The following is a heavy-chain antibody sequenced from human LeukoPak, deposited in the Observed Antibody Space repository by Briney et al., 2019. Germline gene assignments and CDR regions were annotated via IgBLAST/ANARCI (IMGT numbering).Heavy chain of an antibody. V-gene: IGHV3-74*01. CDR3: AKARFSGMGGILS. CDR1: GFTFSRYW. CDR2: INSDGSTT. J-gene: IGHJ3*01. Sequence: GGSLRLSCAASGFTFSRYWMHWVRQAPGKGLVWVARINSDGSTTSGADSVKGRFTISRDNAKNTLYLQMGSLRAEDTAVYYCAKARFSGMGGILSWGQGTMVTVSS. D-gene: IGHD3-3*01.